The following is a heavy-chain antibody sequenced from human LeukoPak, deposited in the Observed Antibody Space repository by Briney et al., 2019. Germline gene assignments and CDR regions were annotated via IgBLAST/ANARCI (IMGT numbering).Heavy chain of an antibody. CDR3: TRASAYYYDSSGYPHHDY. V-gene: IGHV3-49*03. Sequence: GGSLGLSCTASGFTFGDYAMSWFRQAPGKGLEWVGFIRSKAYGGTTEYAASVKGRFTISRDDSKSIAYLQMNSLKTEDTAVYYCTRASAYYYDSSGYPHHDYWGQGTLVTVSS. J-gene: IGHJ4*02. CDR2: IRSKAYGGTT. D-gene: IGHD3-22*01. CDR1: GFTFGDYA.